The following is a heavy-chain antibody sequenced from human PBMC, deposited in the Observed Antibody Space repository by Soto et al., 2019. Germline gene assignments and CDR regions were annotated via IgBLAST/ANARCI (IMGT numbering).Heavy chain of an antibody. V-gene: IGHV1-8*01. D-gene: IGHD3-16*01. CDR1: GYTFIDHD. Sequence: QVQLVQSGAEVKKPGASVRVSCQASGYTFIDHDLNWVRQAPGQGLEWMGWMNPKSGNAGSVQRFKDRVTMTRNTSMNTAYLELTNLRSADTAIYYCARARFKCDTWLDFWGQGWLVTVSS. J-gene: IGHJ4*03. CDR2: MNPKSGNA. CDR3: ARARFKCDTWLDF.